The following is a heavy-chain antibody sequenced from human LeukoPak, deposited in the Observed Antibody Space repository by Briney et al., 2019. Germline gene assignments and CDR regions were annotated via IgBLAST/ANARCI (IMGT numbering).Heavy chain of an antibody. Sequence: TSETLPLTCTVSGGSISSYYWSWIRQPPGKGLEWIGYIYYSGSTNYNPSLKSRVTISVDTSKNQFSLKLSSVTAADTAVYYCARDSRLYGSGSYDYWGQGTLVTVSS. D-gene: IGHD3-10*01. CDR2: IYYSGST. CDR3: ARDSRLYGSGSYDY. V-gene: IGHV4-59*01. CDR1: GGSISSYY. J-gene: IGHJ4*02.